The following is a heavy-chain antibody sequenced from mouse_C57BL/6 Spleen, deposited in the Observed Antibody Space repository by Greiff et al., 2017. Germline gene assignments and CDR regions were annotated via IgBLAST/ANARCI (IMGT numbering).Heavy chain of an antibody. CDR3: ARGTAQATRAMDY. J-gene: IGHJ4*01. CDR1: GYTFTGYW. V-gene: IGHV1-59*01. Sequence: VQLQQPGAELVRPGTSVKLSCKASGYTFTGYWMHWVKQRPGQGLEWIGVIDPSASYTNYNQKFKGKATLTVDTSSSTAYMQLSSLTSEDSAVYYCARGTAQATRAMDYWGQGTSVTVSS. CDR2: IDPSASYT. D-gene: IGHD3-2*02.